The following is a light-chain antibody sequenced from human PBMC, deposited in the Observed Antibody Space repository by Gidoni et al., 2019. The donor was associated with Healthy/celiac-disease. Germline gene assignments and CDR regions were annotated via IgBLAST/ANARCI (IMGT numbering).Light chain of an antibody. CDR1: QDISNY. J-gene: IGKJ3*01. V-gene: IGKV1-33*01. CDR3: KQADNLPFT. CDR2: DAS. Sequence: DIQMTQSPSSLSASVGDRVTITCQASQDISNYLNWYQQKPGQAPKLLIYDASNLETGVPSRFSGSGSGTDFTFTISSLQAEDIAIYYCKQADNLPFTFGPGTKVDIK.